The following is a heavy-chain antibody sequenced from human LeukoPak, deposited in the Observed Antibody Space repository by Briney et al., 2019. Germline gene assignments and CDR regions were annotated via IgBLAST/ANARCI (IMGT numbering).Heavy chain of an antibody. J-gene: IGHJ3*02. CDR2: IYYSGST. CDR1: GGSISSYY. Sequence: SETLSLTCTVSGGSISSYYWSWIRQPPGKGLEWIGFIYYSGSTNYNPSLKSRVTISVDTSKNQFSLKLSSVTAADTAVYYCARRNGIFGVVTAFDIWGQGTMVTVSS. V-gene: IGHV4-59*08. CDR3: ARRNGIFGVVTAFDI. D-gene: IGHD3-3*01.